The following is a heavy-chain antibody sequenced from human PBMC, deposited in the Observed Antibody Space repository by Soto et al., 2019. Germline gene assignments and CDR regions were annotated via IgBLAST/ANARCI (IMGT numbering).Heavy chain of an antibody. J-gene: IGHJ5*02. V-gene: IGHV4-4*02. D-gene: IGHD6-13*01. CDR2: YYHGGST. CDR1: GGSISSSNW. CDR3: ARRPGKGMKRWFDP. Sequence: QVQLQESGPGLVKPSGTLSLTCAVSGGSISSSNWWCCGRQPRGEGLESIGEYYHGGSTNYNPPLQCRVTISADKSKNKFYLKLSSVTAADTAVYYCARRPGKGMKRWFDPWGQGTLVTVS.